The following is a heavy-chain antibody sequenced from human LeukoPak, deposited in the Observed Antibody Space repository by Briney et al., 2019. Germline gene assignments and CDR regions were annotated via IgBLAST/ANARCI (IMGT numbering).Heavy chain of an antibody. J-gene: IGHJ3*02. Sequence: ASVKVSCKASGGTFSSYAISWVRQAPGQGLEWMGRIIPILGIANYAQKFQGRVTITADKPTSTAYMELSSLRSEDTAVYYCARTYGGNSGGAFDIWGQGTMVTVSS. CDR1: GGTFSSYA. CDR2: IIPILGIA. V-gene: IGHV1-69*04. D-gene: IGHD4-23*01. CDR3: ARTYGGNSGGAFDI.